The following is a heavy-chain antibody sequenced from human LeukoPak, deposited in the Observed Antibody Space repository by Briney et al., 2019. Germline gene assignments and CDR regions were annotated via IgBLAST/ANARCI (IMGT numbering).Heavy chain of an antibody. D-gene: IGHD6-13*01. V-gene: IGHV3-7*01. CDR3: ARDHKAAAEKGHYYFDY. Sequence: PGGSLRLSCAASGFTFSSYWMSWVRQAPGKGLEWVANIKQDGSEKYYVDSVKGRFTISRDNAKNSLYLQMNSLRAEDTAVYHCARDHKAAAEKGHYYFDYWGQGTLVTVSS. CDR2: IKQDGSEK. J-gene: IGHJ4*02. CDR1: GFTFSSYW.